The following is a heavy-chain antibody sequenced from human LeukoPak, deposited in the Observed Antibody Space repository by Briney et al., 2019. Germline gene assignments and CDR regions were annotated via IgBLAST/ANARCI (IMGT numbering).Heavy chain of an antibody. CDR2: INPSGGST. D-gene: IGHD2-21*02. CDR3: ARDTLGDVTFDY. V-gene: IGHV1-46*01. J-gene: IGHJ4*02. CDR1: GYTFTSYY. Sequence: ASVKVSCKASGYTFTSYYMHWVRLAPGQGLGWMGIINPSGGSTSYAQKFQGRVTMTRDMSTSTVYMELSSLRSEDTAVYYCARDTLGDVTFDYWGQGTLVTVSS.